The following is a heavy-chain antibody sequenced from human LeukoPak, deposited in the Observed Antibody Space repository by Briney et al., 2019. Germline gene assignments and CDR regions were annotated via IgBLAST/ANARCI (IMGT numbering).Heavy chain of an antibody. CDR3: ARLRSTSSISTKAIARALGY. J-gene: IGHJ4*02. CDR2: MNLNSGNT. Sequence: ASVKVSCKAFGYTFTSNDTNWVRQPTGKGLEWMGWMNLNSGNTGYAQKFQGRVTMTRNTSISTAYMELSSLRSEDTAVYYCARLRSTSSISTKAIARALGYWGQGTLVTVSS. D-gene: IGHD2-2*02. CDR1: GYTFTSND. V-gene: IGHV1-8*01.